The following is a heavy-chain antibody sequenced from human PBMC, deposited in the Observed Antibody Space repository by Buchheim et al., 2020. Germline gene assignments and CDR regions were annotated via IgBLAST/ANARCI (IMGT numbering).Heavy chain of an antibody. CDR2: ISGSGGST. J-gene: IGHJ4*02. V-gene: IGHV3-23*04. CDR3: ARDSSYYDFWSGYSNGFDY. D-gene: IGHD3-3*01. Sequence: VQLVESGGGVVQPGRSLRLSCAASGFTFSSYAMSWVRQAPGKGLEWVSTISGSGGSTYYADSVKGRFTISRDNSKNTLYLQMNSLRAEDTAVYYCARDSSYYDFWSGYSNGFDYWGQGTL. CDR1: GFTFSSYA.